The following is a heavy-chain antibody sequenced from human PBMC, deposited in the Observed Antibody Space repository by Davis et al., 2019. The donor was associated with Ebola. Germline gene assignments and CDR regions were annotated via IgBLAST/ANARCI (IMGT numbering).Heavy chain of an antibody. CDR2: ISDTSSYI. V-gene: IGHV3-21*01. Sequence: PGGSLRLSCAASGFTFSSYSMHWVRQAPGKGLEWVSSISDTSSYIYYADSVKGRFPISRDNAKNSLYLQMNSLRAEDTAVYYCARDSDVHNFGVIRYDYWGQGTLVTVSS. J-gene: IGHJ4*02. CDR1: GFTFSSYS. D-gene: IGHD4-17*01. CDR3: ARDSDVHNFGVIRYDY.